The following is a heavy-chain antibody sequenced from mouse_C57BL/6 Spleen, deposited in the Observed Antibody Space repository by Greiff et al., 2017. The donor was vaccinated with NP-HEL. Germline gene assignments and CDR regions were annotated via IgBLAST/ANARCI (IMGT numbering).Heavy chain of an antibody. CDR3: ARQNDYEGYFDV. J-gene: IGHJ1*03. CDR1: EYEFPSHD. D-gene: IGHD2-4*01. V-gene: IGHV5-2*01. CDR2: INSDGGST. Sequence: EVKLVESGGGLVQPGESLKLSCESNEYEFPSHDMSWVRKTPEKRLELVAAINSDGGSTYYPDNTKKTLYLQMSSLRSEDTALYYCARQNDYEGYFDVWGTGTTVTVSS.